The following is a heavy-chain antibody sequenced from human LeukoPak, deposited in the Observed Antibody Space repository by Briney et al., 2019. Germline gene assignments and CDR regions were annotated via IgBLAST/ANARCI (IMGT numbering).Heavy chain of an antibody. CDR1: GYTFTSYD. CDR2: MNPNSGNT. CDR3: AMTSSGYLYYFDY. J-gene: IGHJ4*02. D-gene: IGHD3-22*01. Sequence: ASVKVSCKASGYTFTSYDINWVRQATGQGLEWMGWMNPNSGNTGYAQKFQGRVTMTRNTSISTAYMELSSLRSEDTAVYYCAMTSSGYLYYFDYWGQGTLVTVSS. V-gene: IGHV1-8*01.